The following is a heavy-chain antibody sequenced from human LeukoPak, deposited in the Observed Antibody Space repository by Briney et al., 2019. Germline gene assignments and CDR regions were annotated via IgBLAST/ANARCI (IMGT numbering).Heavy chain of an antibody. CDR2: IIPILGIA. Sequence: SVKVSCKASGGTFSSYAISWVRQAPGQGLEWMGRIIPILGIANYAQKFQGRVTITADKSTSTAYMELSSLRSDDTAVYYCARRDCSSSSCHYYYYYMDVWGQGTTVTVSS. V-gene: IGHV1-69*04. J-gene: IGHJ6*02. D-gene: IGHD2-2*01. CDR3: ARRDCSSSSCHYYYYYMDV. CDR1: GGTFSSYA.